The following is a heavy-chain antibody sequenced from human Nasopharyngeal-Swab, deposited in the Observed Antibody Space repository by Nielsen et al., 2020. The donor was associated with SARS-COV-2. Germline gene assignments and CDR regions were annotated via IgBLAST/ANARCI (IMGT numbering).Heavy chain of an antibody. D-gene: IGHD3-10*01. J-gene: IGHJ4*02. Sequence: WVRQAPGQGLEWMGIINPSGGSATYAQRFQGKVTMTRDTSTSTVFMELSSLKSEDTAVYYCARDRYGSGSFLGYWGQGTVVTVSS. CDR2: INPSGGSA. CDR3: ARDRYGSGSFLGY. V-gene: IGHV1-46*01.